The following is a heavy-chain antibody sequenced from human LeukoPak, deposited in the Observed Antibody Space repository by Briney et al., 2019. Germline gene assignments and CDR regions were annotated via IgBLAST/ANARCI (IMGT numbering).Heavy chain of an antibody. CDR1: GGSISSYY. CDR2: IYYSGST. V-gene: IGHV4-59*01. CDR3: AGGGGAVAYDYYYGMDV. J-gene: IGHJ6*02. D-gene: IGHD6-19*01. Sequence: SETLSLTCTVSGGSISSYYWSWIRQPPGKGLEWIGYIYYSGSTNYNPSLKSRVTISVDTSKNPFSLKLSSVTAADTAVYYCAGGGGAVAYDYYYGMDVWGQGTTVTVSS.